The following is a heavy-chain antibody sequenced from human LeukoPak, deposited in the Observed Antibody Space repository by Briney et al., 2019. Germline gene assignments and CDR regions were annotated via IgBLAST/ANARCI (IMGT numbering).Heavy chain of an antibody. CDR1: GYTFTSYG. D-gene: IGHD6-19*01. V-gene: IGHV1-69*13. CDR3: ARLIQQWLGPYFDY. J-gene: IGHJ4*02. CDR2: IIPIFGTA. Sequence: GASVKVSCKASGYTFTSYGISWVRQAPGQGLEWMGGIIPIFGTANYAQKFQGRVTITADESTSTAYMELSSLRSEDTAVYYCARLIQQWLGPYFDYWGQGTLVTVSS.